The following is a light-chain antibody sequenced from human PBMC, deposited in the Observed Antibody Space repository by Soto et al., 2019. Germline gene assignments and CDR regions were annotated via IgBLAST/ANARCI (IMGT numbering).Light chain of an antibody. CDR3: QQYDNGGT. Sequence: DIQMTQSPSSLSASVGDRVTITCQASQDISNYLNWYQQKPGKAPKLLIYDASNLETGVPSRFSGSGSGTDFTFAISSLQPEDIATYYCQQYDNGGTFGPGTKVDIK. V-gene: IGKV1-33*01. J-gene: IGKJ3*01. CDR1: QDISNY. CDR2: DAS.